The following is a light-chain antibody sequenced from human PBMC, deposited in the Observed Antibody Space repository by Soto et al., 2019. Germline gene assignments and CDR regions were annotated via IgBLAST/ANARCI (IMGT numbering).Light chain of an antibody. Sequence: DIQMTQSPSTLSASVGDRDTITCRASQSISSWLAWYQQKPGKAPKLLIYDASSLESGVPSRFSGSGSGTEFTLTISSPQPDDFATYYCQQYNSYWTFGQGTKVDIK. CDR3: QQYNSYWT. CDR1: QSISSW. CDR2: DAS. J-gene: IGKJ1*01. V-gene: IGKV1-5*01.